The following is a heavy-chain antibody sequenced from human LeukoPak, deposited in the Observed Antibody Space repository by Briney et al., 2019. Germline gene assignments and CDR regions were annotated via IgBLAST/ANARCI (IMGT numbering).Heavy chain of an antibody. CDR2: TNSGGATT. CDR1: GFPFSDFS. Sequence: GGSLRLSCATSGFPFSDFSMSWVRQAPGKGLEWGSTTNSGGATTDYAESVRGRFTISRDNSKNILYLQMSSLRVEDTAMYYCAKQSYARSLGEGGPGTLVTVSS. V-gene: IGHV3-23*01. CDR3: AKQSYARSLGE. D-gene: IGHD2-8*01. J-gene: IGHJ4*02.